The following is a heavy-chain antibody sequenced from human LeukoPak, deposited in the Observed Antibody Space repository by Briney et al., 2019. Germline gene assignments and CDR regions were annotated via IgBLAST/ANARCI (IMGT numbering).Heavy chain of an antibody. Sequence: PGGSLRLSCAASGFTLTDYNMHWVRQAPGRGLEYVAFIQYDGTVEYYADSVKGRFTMSRDKSKNTLYLQMDSLRVEDTAVYYCARTVVEVRGASDVFDIWGQGTMVTVSS. CDR2: IQYDGTVE. D-gene: IGHD2-2*01. V-gene: IGHV3-33*05. J-gene: IGHJ3*02. CDR1: GFTLTDYN. CDR3: ARTVVEVRGASDVFDI.